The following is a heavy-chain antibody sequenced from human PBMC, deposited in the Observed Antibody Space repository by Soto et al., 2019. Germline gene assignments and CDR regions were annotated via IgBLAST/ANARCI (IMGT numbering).Heavy chain of an antibody. V-gene: IGHV1-69*06. CDR2: IIPIFGTA. Sequence: QVQLVQSGAEVKKPGSSVKVSCKASGGTFSSYAISWVRQAPGQGLEWMGGIIPIFGTANYAQKFQGRVTITADKSTSTDYMELSSLRSEDTAVYYCARDQGGYSGYDDYYYGMDVWGQGTTVTVSS. CDR1: GGTFSSYA. D-gene: IGHD5-12*01. CDR3: ARDQGGYSGYDDYYYGMDV. J-gene: IGHJ6*02.